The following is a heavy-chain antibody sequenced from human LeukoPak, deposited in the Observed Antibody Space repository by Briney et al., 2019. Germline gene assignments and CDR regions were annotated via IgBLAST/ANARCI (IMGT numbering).Heavy chain of an antibody. J-gene: IGHJ4*02. CDR2: ISSSSSYI. D-gene: IGHD3-10*01. CDR3: ARGGSGSYYTVPFAFDY. CDR1: GFTFSSYS. V-gene: IGHV3-21*04. Sequence: GGSLRLSCAASGFTFSSYSMNWVRQAPGKGLEWVSSISSSSSYIYYADSVKGRFTISRDNAKNSLYLQMNSLRAEDTAVYYCARGGSGSYYTVPFAFDYWGQGTLVTVSS.